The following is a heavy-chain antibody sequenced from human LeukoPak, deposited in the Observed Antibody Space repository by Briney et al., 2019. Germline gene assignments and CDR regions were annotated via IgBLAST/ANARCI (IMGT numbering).Heavy chain of an antibody. J-gene: IGHJ3*02. V-gene: IGHV3-74*01. CDR3: ARRSAARDAFDI. Sequence: GGSLRLSCAASGFTFSSYWMHWVRQAPGKWLVWVSRIKSDGSSTSYAEFVKGRFTISRDNAKNTLYLQMNSLRAEDTAVYYCARRSAARDAFDIWGQGTMVTVSS. CDR1: GFTFSSYW. CDR2: IKSDGSST. D-gene: IGHD6-6*01.